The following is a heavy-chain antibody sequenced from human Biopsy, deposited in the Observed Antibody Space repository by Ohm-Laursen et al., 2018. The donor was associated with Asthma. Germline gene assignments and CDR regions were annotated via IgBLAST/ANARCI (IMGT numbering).Heavy chain of an antibody. Sequence: SVKVSCKAPGGTFSNLAISWVRQAPGQGLEWLGGIMTVFGTTNYAQKFQGRVTITADESTSTAYMEVTSLRSEDTAIYYCARCQVGYRSGWSLLLKKIYYSGMDVWGQGTAVTVSS. D-gene: IGHD6-19*01. CDR1: GGTFSNLA. CDR2: IMTVFGTT. V-gene: IGHV1-69*13. CDR3: ARCQVGYRSGWSLLLKKIYYSGMDV. J-gene: IGHJ6*02.